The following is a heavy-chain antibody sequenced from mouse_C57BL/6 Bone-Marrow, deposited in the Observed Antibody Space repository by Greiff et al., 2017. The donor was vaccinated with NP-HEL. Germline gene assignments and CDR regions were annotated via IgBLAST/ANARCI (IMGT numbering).Heavy chain of an antibody. CDR3: ASGGGNYGSWFAY. V-gene: IGHV2-6*01. Sequence: VMLVESGPGLVAPSQSLSITCTVSGFSLTSYGVAWVRQSPGKGLEWLGVIWGVGSTNYNSALKSRLSISKDNSKSQVFLKMNSLQTDDTAMYYCASGGGNYGSWFAYWGQGTLVTVSA. J-gene: IGHJ3*01. CDR1: GFSLTSYG. D-gene: IGHD2-1*01. CDR2: IWGVGST.